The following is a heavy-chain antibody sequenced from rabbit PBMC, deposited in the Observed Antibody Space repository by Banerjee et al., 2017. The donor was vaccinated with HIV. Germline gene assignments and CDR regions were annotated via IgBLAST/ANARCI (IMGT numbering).Heavy chain of an antibody. Sequence: QEQLEESGGDLVKPEGSLTLTCTASGFSFSTSYWICWVRQAPGKGLEWIACINTSSGNTVYASWAKGRFTISKTSSTTVTLQMTSLTAADTATYFCASGYSDVYFNLWGPGTLVTVS. CDR1: GFSFSTSYW. CDR2: INTSSGNT. J-gene: IGHJ4*01. D-gene: IGHD1-1*01. CDR3: ASGYSDVYFNL. V-gene: IGHV1S45*01.